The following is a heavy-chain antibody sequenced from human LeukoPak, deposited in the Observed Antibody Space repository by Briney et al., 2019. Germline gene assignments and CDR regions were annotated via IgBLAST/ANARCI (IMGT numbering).Heavy chain of an antibody. J-gene: IGHJ6*03. V-gene: IGHV1-2*02. D-gene: IGHD6-19*01. CDR3: ARVNKYSSGWWGFYYYYMDV. Sequence: GASVKVSCKASGYTFTDYYLHWVRQAPGQGLEWMGWINPNSGGTYYAQKFQARVTMTTDTSISTAYMELSRLSSDDTAVYYCARVNKYSSGWWGFYYYYMDVWGKGTTVTISS. CDR1: GYTFTDYY. CDR2: INPNSGGT.